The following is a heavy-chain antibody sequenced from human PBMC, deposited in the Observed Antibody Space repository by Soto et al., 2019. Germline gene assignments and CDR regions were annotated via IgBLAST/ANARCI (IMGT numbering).Heavy chain of an antibody. CDR2: ISPYNGNT. V-gene: IGHV1-18*04. J-gene: IGHJ6*02. Sequence: ASVKVSCKPSGYTFVSYGISWVRQAPGQGLEWMGWISPYNGNTNFAQRFQGRVTLTADESTSTAYMELSSLRSEDTAVYYCARDSTGTTQEEYYGMDVGGQGTTVTVSS. CDR3: ARDSTGTTQEEYYGMDV. CDR1: GYTFVSYG. D-gene: IGHD1-1*01.